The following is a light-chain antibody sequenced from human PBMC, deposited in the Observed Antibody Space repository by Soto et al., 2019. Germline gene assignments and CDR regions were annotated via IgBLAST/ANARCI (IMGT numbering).Light chain of an antibody. V-gene: IGLV2-11*01. CDR3: CSYAGSYSYV. J-gene: IGLJ1*01. CDR1: SSDVGGYNY. CDR2: DVT. Sequence: QSALTQPRSVSGSPGQSVAISCTGTSSDVGGYNYVSWYQQHPGKAPKLMIYDVTKRPSGVPDRFSASKSGNTASLTISGLQAGDEADYYCCSYAGSYSYVFGTGTNVTVL.